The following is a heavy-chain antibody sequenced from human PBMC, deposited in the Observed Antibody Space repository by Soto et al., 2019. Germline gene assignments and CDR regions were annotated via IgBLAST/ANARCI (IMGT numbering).Heavy chain of an antibody. CDR3: ARLYSSSSERFYYYYYYMDV. CDR2: IKQDGSEK. J-gene: IGHJ6*03. D-gene: IGHD6-6*01. V-gene: IGHV3-7*01. Sequence: GGSLRLSCAASGFTFSSYWMSWVRQAPGKGLEWVANIKQDGSEKYYVDSVKGRFTISRDNAKNSLYLQMNSLRAEDTAVYYCARLYSSSSERFYYYYYYMDVWGKGTTVTVSS. CDR1: GFTFSSYW.